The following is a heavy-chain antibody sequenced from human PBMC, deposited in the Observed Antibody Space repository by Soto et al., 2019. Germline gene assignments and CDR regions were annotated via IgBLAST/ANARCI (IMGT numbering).Heavy chain of an antibody. Sequence: ASVKVSCKASGVTFSSYAISWVRQAPLQVLEWMVGVIPIFGTANYAKKSQGRVNITADESKSTAYMELSTLRSEDTALYYPARSDRDQAAFLESSRYNWFETWGQGTRLTASS. CDR2: VIPIFGTA. J-gene: IGHJ5*02. CDR3: ARSDRDQAAFLESSRYNWFET. V-gene: IGHV1-69*13. D-gene: IGHD3-3*02. CDR1: GVTFSSYA.